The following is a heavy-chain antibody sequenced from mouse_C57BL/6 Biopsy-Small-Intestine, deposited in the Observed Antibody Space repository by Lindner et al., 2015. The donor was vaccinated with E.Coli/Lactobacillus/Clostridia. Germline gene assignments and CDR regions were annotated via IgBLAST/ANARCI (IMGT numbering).Heavy chain of an antibody. Sequence: VQLQESGPGLAKPSQTLSLTCSVTGYSITSAYWNWIRKFPGNKFEYMGYISYSGNTYYNPSLESRFSITRDTSKNQYYLQLNSVTTEDTAIYYCARCDSIYEVYFDYWGQGTTLTVSS. V-gene: IGHV3-8*01. CDR3: ARCDSIYEVYFDY. D-gene: IGHD2-5*01. CDR2: ISYSGNT. J-gene: IGHJ2*01. CDR1: GYSITSAY.